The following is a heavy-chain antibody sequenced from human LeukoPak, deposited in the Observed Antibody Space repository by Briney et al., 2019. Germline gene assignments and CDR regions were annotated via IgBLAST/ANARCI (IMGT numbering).Heavy chain of an antibody. Sequence: GGSLRLSCTASGFTFSSYWMHWVRQAPGKGPVWVSRVDVHGQGTAYADSVKGRFTISRDNAKNTLSLQMNSLSAEDTAVYYCARSNYDSTTFYYHLDLWGQGTLVTVSS. CDR2: VDVHGQGT. J-gene: IGHJ5*02. CDR3: ARSNYDSTTFYYHLDL. CDR1: GFTFSSYW. D-gene: IGHD2/OR15-2a*01. V-gene: IGHV3-74*01.